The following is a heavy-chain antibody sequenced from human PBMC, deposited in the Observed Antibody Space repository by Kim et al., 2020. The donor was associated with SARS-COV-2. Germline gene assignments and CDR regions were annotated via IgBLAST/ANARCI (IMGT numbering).Heavy chain of an antibody. CDR3: SSNYYGAGSYYKGYYYYYYMDV. D-gene: IGHD3-10*01. Sequence: GGSLRLSCTASGFTFGGYAMSWFRQAPGKGLEWVGFIRNKANGGTSAYAASVKGRFTISRDDSKRIAYLQMNSLKTEDTAVDYCSSNYYGAGSYYKGYYYYYYMDVWGKGTTVTVSS. V-gene: IGHV3-49*03. CDR2: IRNKANGGTS. J-gene: IGHJ6*03. CDR1: GFTFGGYA.